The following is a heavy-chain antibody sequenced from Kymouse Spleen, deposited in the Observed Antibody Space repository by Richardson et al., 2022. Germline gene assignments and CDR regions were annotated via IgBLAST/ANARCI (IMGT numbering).Heavy chain of an antibody. V-gene: IGHV4-34*01. CDR3: ARGRDSNLLDY. CDR1: GGSFSGYY. CDR2: INHSGST. Sequence: QVQLQQWGAGLLKPSETLSLTCAVYGGSFSGYYWSWIRQPPGKGLEWIGEINHSGSTNYNPSLKSRVTISVDTSKNQFSLKLSSVTAADTAVYYCARGRDSNLLDYWGQGTLVTVSS. D-gene: IGHD2-15*01,IGHD6-13*01,IGHD6-19*01. J-gene: IGHJ4*02.